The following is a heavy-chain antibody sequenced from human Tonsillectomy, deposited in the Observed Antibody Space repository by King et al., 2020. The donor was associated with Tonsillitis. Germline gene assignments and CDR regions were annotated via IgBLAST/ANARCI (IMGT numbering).Heavy chain of an antibody. CDR1: GFTFSSDA. CDR3: AKDLFDIPFFDY. Sequence: VQLVESGGDLVQPGGSLRLSCAASGFTFSSDAISWVRQAPGKGLEWGSAIRGSGNNKFYADPVKGRFTISRDNSKNTLYLKMNSLRAEDTAVYYCAKDLFDIPFFDYWGQGALVTVSS. J-gene: IGHJ4*02. V-gene: IGHV3-23*04. CDR2: IRGSGNNK.